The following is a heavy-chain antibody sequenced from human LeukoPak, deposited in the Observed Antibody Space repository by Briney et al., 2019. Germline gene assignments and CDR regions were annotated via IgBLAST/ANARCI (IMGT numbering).Heavy chain of an antibody. V-gene: IGHV1-2*02. CDR2: INPNSGGT. CDR1: GYTFTGYY. Sequence: ASVKVSCKASGYTFTGYYMHWVRQAPGQGLEWMGWINPNSGGTNYAQKFQGRVTMTRDTSTSTVYMELSSLRSEDTAVYYCARDAYYYGSGSYWYYFDYWGQGTLVTVSS. D-gene: IGHD3-10*01. CDR3: ARDAYYYGSGSYWYYFDY. J-gene: IGHJ4*02.